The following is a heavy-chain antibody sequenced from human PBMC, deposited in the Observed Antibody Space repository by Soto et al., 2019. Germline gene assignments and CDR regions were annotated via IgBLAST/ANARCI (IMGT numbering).Heavy chain of an antibody. CDR2: VRHSGTT. Sequence: QVQLQESGPGLVKPSETLSLTCTVSGASISDYYWSWIRQSPGRGPEWIGYVRHSGTTNYNPSLESRVTMSLDTSKNQFSLKLNSVTTADTAVYYCATRPPGNTWYGVFDYWSQGTLVTVSP. CDR1: GASISDYY. J-gene: IGHJ4*02. V-gene: IGHV4-59*01. D-gene: IGHD3-10*01. CDR3: ATRPPGNTWYGVFDY.